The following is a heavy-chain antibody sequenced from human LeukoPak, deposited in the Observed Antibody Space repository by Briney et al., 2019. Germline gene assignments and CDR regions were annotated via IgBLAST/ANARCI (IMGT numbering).Heavy chain of an antibody. V-gene: IGHV3-23*01. J-gene: IGHJ4*02. Sequence: GGSLRLSCAASGFNFSSFVMSWVRQAPGKGLEWVSAISGSGGSTYYADSVKGRFTISRDNSKNTLYLQMNGLRAEDTAVYYCAMTGSHIPAYFDYWGQGTLVTVSS. CDR1: GFNFSSFV. CDR2: ISGSGGST. D-gene: IGHD3-10*01. CDR3: AMTGSHIPAYFDY.